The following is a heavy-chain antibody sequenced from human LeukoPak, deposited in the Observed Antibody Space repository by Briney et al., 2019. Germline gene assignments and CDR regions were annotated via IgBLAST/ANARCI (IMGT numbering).Heavy chain of an antibody. CDR3: TTAFTMALNYYYYYYMDV. CDR2: IKSKTDGGTT. J-gene: IGHJ6*03. Sequence: TGGSLRLSCAASGFSFTNAWMSWVRQAPGKGLEWVGRIKSKTDGGTTDYAAPVKGRFTISRDDSKNTLYLQMNSLKTEDTAVYYCTTAFTMALNYYYYYYMDVWGKGTTVTVSS. V-gene: IGHV3-15*01. D-gene: IGHD3-10*01. CDR1: GFSFTNAW.